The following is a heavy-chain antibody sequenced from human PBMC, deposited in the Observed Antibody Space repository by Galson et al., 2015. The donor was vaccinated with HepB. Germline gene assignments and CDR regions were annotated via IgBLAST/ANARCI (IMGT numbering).Heavy chain of an antibody. Sequence: ETLSLTCGVYGGSLSGHYWNWIRQPPGKGLEWIGEMNHSGGTNYNTSLKSRVTMSADTSENRLFLTLSSVTAADTAVYYCARGPRVFRFFDWFKGEALDIWGQGTMVTVSS. CDR3: ARGPRVFRFFDWFKGEALDI. CDR2: MNHSGGT. V-gene: IGHV4-34*01. J-gene: IGHJ3*02. D-gene: IGHD3-9*01. CDR1: GGSLSGHY.